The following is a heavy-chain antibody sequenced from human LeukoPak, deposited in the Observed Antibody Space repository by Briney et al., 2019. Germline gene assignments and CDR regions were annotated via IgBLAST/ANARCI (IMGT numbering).Heavy chain of an antibody. J-gene: IGHJ6*04. CDR3: ARAGYPGYSSGWYNYYYYGMDV. D-gene: IGHD6-19*01. V-gene: IGHV3-30*19. CDR1: GFTFSSYG. CDR2: ISYDGSNK. Sequence: GGSLRLSCAASGFTFSSYGMHWVRQAPGKGLEWVAVISYDGSNKYYADSVKGRFTISRDNSKNTLYLQMNSLRAEDTAVYYCARAGYPGYSSGWYNYYYYGMDVWGKGTTVTVSS.